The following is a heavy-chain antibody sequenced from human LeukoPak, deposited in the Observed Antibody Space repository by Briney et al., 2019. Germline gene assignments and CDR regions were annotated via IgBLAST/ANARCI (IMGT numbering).Heavy chain of an antibody. D-gene: IGHD3-22*01. CDR3: AKDSYDTTGYCIEGFEY. Sequence: GGSLRLSCAASGFTLSSSGMHWVRQAPGKGLEWVAFIRYDGSNVHYGDSVKGRFTISGDNSKNTLYLQINSLRAEDTAVYYCAKDSYDTTGYCIEGFEYWGQGTLVTVSS. CDR2: IRYDGSNV. CDR1: GFTLSSSG. V-gene: IGHV3-30*02. J-gene: IGHJ4*02.